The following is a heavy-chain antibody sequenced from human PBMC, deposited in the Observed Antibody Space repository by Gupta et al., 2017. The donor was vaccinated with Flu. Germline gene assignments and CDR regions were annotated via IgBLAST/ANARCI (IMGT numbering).Heavy chain of an antibody. Sequence: GRHWVRQAPGKGLEWGAVISFDGAIQYYADSVKGRFTISRDNSNNTPWLHMNSLRVEDTAVYTCAKDTETLDYWGRGTLVTVSS. CDR3: AKDTETLDY. CDR2: ISFDGAIQ. J-gene: IGHJ4*02. V-gene: IGHV3-30*18. CDR1: G.